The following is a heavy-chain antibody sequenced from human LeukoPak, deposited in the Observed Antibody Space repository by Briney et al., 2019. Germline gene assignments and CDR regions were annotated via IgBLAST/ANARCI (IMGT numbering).Heavy chain of an antibody. CDR1: AFSLSRNF. Sequence: GGSRRLSCAASAFSLSRNFMGWVRQASGKGLEWVSLIYIGGDTYYADSVKGRFTISRDNSKNTIYLQMNSLRVEDTAVYYCAREVGSGSYLAHAFDLWGQGTMVTVSS. D-gene: IGHD1-26*01. J-gene: IGHJ3*01. CDR3: AREVGSGSYLAHAFDL. CDR2: IYIGGDT. V-gene: IGHV3-53*01.